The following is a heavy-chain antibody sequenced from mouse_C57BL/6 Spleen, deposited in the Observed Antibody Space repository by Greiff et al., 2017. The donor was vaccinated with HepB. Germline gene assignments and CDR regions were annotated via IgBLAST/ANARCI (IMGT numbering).Heavy chain of an antibody. V-gene: IGHV1-74*01. CDR1: GYTFTSYW. CDR3: AHHTAGYFDV. Sequence: QVQLKQPGAELVKPGASVKVSCKASGYTFTSYWMHWVKQRPGQGLEWIGRIHPSDSDTNYNQKVKGKATVTVDKSSSTAYMQLSSLTSEDSAVYYCAHHTAGYFDVWGTGTTVTVSS. CDR2: IHPSDSDT. J-gene: IGHJ1*03. D-gene: IGHD5-1-1*01.